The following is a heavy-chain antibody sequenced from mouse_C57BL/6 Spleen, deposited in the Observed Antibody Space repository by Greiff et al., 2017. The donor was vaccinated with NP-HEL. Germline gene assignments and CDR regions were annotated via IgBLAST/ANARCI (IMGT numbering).Heavy chain of an antibody. CDR3: ARDRDDGMFAY. J-gene: IGHJ3*01. V-gene: IGHV3-6*01. CDR1: GYSITSGYY. CDR2: ISYDGSN. D-gene: IGHD2-12*01. Sequence: EVKLMESGPGLVKPSQSLSLTCSVTGYSITSGYYWNWIRQFPGNKLEWMGYISYDGSNNNNPSLKNRISITRDTSKNQFFLKLNSVTTEDTATYYCARDRDDGMFAYWGQGTLVTVSA.